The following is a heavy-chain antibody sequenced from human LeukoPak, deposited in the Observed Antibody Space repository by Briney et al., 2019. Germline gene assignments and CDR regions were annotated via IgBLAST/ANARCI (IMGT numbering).Heavy chain of an antibody. D-gene: IGHD5-18*01. CDR1: GFTFDDYA. J-gene: IGHJ4*02. V-gene: IGHV3-9*01. Sequence: GGSLRLSCAASGFTFDDYAMHWVRHAPGKGLEWVSGISWSSGSIGYADSVKGRFTISRDNAKNSLYLQMNSLRAEDTALYYCAKDVYSYGRFFDYWGQGTLVTVSS. CDR2: ISWSSGSI. CDR3: AKDVYSYGRFFDY.